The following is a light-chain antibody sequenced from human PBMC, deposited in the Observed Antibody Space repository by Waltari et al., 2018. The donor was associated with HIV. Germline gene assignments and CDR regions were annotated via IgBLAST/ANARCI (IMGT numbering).Light chain of an antibody. Sequence: QSALTQPASVSGSPGQSITISSTRTSSDVGSYNVVSWYQQHPGKAPKPMIYEVTKRPSGVSNRFSGSKSGNTASLTISGLQAEDEADYYCCSYAGRSTHVFGTGTKVTVL. CDR1: SSDVGSYNV. V-gene: IGLV2-23*02. J-gene: IGLJ1*01. CDR3: CSYAGRSTHV. CDR2: EVT.